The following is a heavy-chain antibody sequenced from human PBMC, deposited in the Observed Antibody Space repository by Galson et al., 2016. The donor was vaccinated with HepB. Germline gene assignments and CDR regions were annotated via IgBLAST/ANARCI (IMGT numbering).Heavy chain of an antibody. CDR1: GFTVSDNY. D-gene: IGHD6-25*01. J-gene: IGHJ4*02. Sequence: SLRLSCAASGFTVSDNYMSWVRQAPGKGLEWVSIIYSAGETYYADSVKGRFTVSRDDSKNILYLQMNSLRPEDMAVYYCARDTDSGSRADWWGQGTLVTVSS. CDR2: IYSAGET. V-gene: IGHV3-53*01. CDR3: ARDTDSGSRADW.